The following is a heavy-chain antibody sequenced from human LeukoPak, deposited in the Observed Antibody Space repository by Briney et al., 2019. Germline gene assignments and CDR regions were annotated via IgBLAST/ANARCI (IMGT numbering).Heavy chain of an antibody. J-gene: IGHJ6*02. CDR3: ARARTVDQYYDFWSGYYRDYYYGMDV. Sequence: SETLSLTCAVSGGSISSSNWWSWVRQPPGKGLEWIGEIYHSGSTNYNPSLKSRVTISVDKSKNQFSLKLSSVTAADTAVYYCARARTVDQYYDFWSGYYRDYYYGMDVWGQGTTVTASS. V-gene: IGHV4-4*02. D-gene: IGHD3-3*01. CDR1: GGSISSSNW. CDR2: IYHSGST.